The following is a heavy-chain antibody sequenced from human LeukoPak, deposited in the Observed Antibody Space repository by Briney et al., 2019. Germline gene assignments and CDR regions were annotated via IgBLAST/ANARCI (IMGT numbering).Heavy chain of an antibody. D-gene: IGHD2-21*02. CDR2: IIPIFGTA. J-gene: IGHJ4*02. CDR1: GGTFSSYA. V-gene: IGHV1-69*13. Sequence: SVKVSCKASGGTFSSYAIRWVRQAPGKGLDWMGGIIPIFGTANYAQKFQGRVPITADESTSTAYMELTSLRSEDTAVYYCARPLKAYCGGDCYSAFDYWGQGTLVTVSS. CDR3: ARPLKAYCGGDCYSAFDY.